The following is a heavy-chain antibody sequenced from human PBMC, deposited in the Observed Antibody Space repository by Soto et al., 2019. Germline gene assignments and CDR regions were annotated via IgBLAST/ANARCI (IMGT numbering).Heavy chain of an antibody. CDR3: AKDHRETGYCRGGSCLYLYYGMDV. V-gene: IGHV3-30*18. Sequence: QVQLVESGGGVVQPGRSLRLSCAASGFTFSSYGMHWVRQAPGKGLEWVAVISYDGSNKYYADSVKGRFTISRDNAKNTLYLQMNSLRVVDTAVYYCAKDHRETGYCRGGSCLYLYYGMDVWGQGTMVT. CDR2: ISYDGSNK. CDR1: GFTFSSYG. J-gene: IGHJ6*02. D-gene: IGHD2-15*01.